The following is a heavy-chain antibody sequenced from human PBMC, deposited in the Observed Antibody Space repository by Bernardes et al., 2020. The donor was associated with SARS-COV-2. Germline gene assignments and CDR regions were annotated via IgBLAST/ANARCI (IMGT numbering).Heavy chain of an antibody. CDR2: IWYDGSNT. D-gene: IGHD5-18*01. CDR3: ARAPPRGYSYGDLWNYYGMDV. J-gene: IGHJ6*02. V-gene: IGHV3-33*01. Sequence: GGSLRLSCVASGFTFSDYGMHWVRQAPGKGLEWVAIIWYDGSNTYYADSVKGRFTISRDNSKSTLNLEMNSLRADDTAVYYCARAPPRGYSYGDLWNYYGMDVWGQGTTVTVSS. CDR1: GFTFSDYG.